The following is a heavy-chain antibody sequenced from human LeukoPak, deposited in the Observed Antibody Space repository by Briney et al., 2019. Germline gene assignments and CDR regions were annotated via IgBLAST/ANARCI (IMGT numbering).Heavy chain of an antibody. CDR2: INHSGST. CDR1: GGSFSGYY. V-gene: IGHV4-34*01. J-gene: IGHJ4*02. D-gene: IGHD6-13*01. CDR3: ARDPQLVGAAFDY. Sequence: SETLSLTCSVYGGSFSGYYWSWIRQPPGKGLEWIGEINHSGSTNYNPSLKSRVTISVDTSKNQFSLKLSSVTAAYTAVYYCARDPQLVGAAFDYWGQGTLVTVSS.